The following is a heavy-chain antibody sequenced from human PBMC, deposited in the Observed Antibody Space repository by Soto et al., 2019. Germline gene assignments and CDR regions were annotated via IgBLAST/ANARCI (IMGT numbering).Heavy chain of an antibody. D-gene: IGHD1-1*01. CDR1: GYAFTTYG. CDR3: ARGRYGDY. CDR2: ISAHNGNT. V-gene: IGHV1-18*01. Sequence: QVHLVQSGAEVKKPGASVKVSCKGSGYAFTTYGITWVRQAPGQGLEWMGWISAHNGNTNYEQKLQGRVTVTRDTSTSTAYMELMSLRSDDTAVYYCARGRYGDYWGQGALVTVSS. J-gene: IGHJ4*02.